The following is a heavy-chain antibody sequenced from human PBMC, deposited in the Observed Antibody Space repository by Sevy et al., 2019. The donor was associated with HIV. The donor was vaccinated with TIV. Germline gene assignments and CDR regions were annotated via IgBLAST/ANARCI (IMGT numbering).Heavy chain of an antibody. D-gene: IGHD6-13*01. CDR2: ISREGSVI. CDR1: GFTFDDYA. CDR3: AKAYGMAAVGFLGH. Sequence: GGSLRLSCAASGFTFDDYAMHWVRQVPGKGLEWVSRISREGSVIYYADSVKGRFSISRDNSKNSMYLQMNSLRPEDTALYYCAKAYGMAAVGFLGHWGQGTLVTVSS. J-gene: IGHJ4*02. V-gene: IGHV3-43D*03.